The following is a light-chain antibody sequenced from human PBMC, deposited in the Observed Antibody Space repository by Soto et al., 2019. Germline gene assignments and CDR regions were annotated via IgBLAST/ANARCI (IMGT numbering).Light chain of an antibody. CDR2: GAF. Sequence: EIVMTQSPATLSVSPGERATLSCRASQSVSSNLAWYQQKPGQTPRLLIYGAFTTATGITARFSCSGSATEFTLTISSLRSEDFAVYYCQKYNNWPRTFGQGTKVEIK. CDR1: QSVSSN. CDR3: QKYNNWPRT. V-gene: IGKV3-15*01. J-gene: IGKJ1*01.